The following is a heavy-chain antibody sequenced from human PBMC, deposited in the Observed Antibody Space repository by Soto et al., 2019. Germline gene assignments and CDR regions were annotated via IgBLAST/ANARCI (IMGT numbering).Heavy chain of an antibody. Sequence: GTSVKVSCKASGYSFTSYYIHWVRQAPGQGLEWMGWINPFDGSRMFAQSFQGRVTMTRDTSTSTVYMEVSSLRSEDTAVYYCSRVDPGETSPFDHWGQGTLVIVSS. CDR1: GYSFTSYY. J-gene: IGHJ4*02. CDR2: INPFDGSR. V-gene: IGHV1-46*03. CDR3: SRVDPGETSPFDH. D-gene: IGHD3-10*01.